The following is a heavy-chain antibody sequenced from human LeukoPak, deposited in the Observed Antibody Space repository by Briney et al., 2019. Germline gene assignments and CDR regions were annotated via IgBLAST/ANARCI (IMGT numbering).Heavy chain of an antibody. CDR2: IYYSGST. CDR1: GGSISSSSYY. Sequence: SETLSLTCTVSGGSISSSSYYWGWIRQPPGKGLEWIGSIYYSGSTYYNPSLKSRVTISVDTSKNQFSLKLSSVTAADTAVYYCARAKSGSYFGYWGQGTLVTVSS. CDR3: ARAKSGSYFGY. J-gene: IGHJ4*02. D-gene: IGHD1-26*01. V-gene: IGHV4-39*07.